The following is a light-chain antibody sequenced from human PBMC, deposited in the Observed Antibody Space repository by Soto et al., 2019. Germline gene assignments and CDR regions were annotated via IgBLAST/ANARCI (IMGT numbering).Light chain of an antibody. CDR3: HQRQRWTRT. CDR1: QTVGVR. J-gene: IGKJ1*01. Sequence: EIVLTQPPATLSSSPGERATLSCRASQTVGVRLAWYQHKPGQAPRIIIYEASNRAAGIPARFSGSGSGTDCTLTITSLENEDCALYDGHQRQRWTRTFGQGTKVDIK. CDR2: EAS. V-gene: IGKV3-11*01.